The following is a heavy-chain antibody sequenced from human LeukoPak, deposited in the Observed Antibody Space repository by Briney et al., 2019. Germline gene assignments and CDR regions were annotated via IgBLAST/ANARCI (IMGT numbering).Heavy chain of an antibody. Sequence: PGGSLRLSCAASGFTFSSYEMNWVRQAPGKGLEWVSYISSSGSTIYYADSVKGRSTISRDNAKNSLYLQMNSLRAEDTAVYYCARVRYYDSSGYYLGRAFDIWGQGTMVTVSS. D-gene: IGHD3-22*01. CDR3: ARVRYYDSSGYYLGRAFDI. CDR2: ISSSGSTI. V-gene: IGHV3-48*03. J-gene: IGHJ3*02. CDR1: GFTFSSYE.